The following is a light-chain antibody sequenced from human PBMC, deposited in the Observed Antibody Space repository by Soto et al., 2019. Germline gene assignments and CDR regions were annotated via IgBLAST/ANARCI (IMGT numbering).Light chain of an antibody. Sequence: QSVLTQPASVAGSPGQSITISCTGTSSDVGGYNYVSWYQQHPGKAPKLMIYEVSNRPSGVSNRFSGSKSGNTASLTISGLQAEDEADYYCSSYTSSRTWVFGGGTKLPVL. J-gene: IGLJ3*02. V-gene: IGLV2-14*01. CDR1: SSDVGGYNY. CDR3: SSYTSSRTWV. CDR2: EVS.